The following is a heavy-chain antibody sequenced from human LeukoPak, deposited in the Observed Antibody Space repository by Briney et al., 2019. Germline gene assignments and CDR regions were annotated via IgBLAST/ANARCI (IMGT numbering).Heavy chain of an antibody. CDR1: GFTFSSYS. Sequence: GGSLRLSCAASGFTFSSYSMDWVRHAPGKRLEWVSYISTSSSTIYYADSVKGRFTISRDNAKNSLYLQMNSLRHEGTAVYYCASISDYYDQYFWGQGTLVTVSS. CDR2: ISTSSSTI. V-gene: IGHV3-48*02. D-gene: IGHD3-22*01. CDR3: ASISDYYDQYF. J-gene: IGHJ4*02.